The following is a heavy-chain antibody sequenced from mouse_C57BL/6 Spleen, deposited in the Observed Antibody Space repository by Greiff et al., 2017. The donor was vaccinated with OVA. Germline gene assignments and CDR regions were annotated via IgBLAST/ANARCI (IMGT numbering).Heavy chain of an antibody. D-gene: IGHD1-1*01. J-gene: IGHJ4*01. CDR3: ARALTTVVARGYAMDY. V-gene: IGHV1-26*01. CDR2: INPNNGGT. CDR1: GYTFTDYY. Sequence: VQLQQSGPELVKPGASVKISCKASGYTFTDYYMNWVKQSHGKSLEWIGDINPNNGGTSYNQKFKGKATLTVDKSSSTAYMELRSLTSEDSAVYYRARALTTVVARGYAMDYWGQGTSVTVSS.